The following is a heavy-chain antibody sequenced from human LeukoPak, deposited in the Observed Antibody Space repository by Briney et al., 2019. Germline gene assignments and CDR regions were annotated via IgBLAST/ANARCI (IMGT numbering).Heavy chain of an antibody. Sequence: GGSLRLSCAASGFTFSNAWMNWVRQAPGKGLEWVSYISSSSSTIYYADSVKGRFTISRDNAKNSLYLQMNSLRAEDTAVYYCARVAARYYFDYWGQGTLVTVSS. D-gene: IGHD6-6*01. CDR3: ARVAARYYFDY. V-gene: IGHV3-48*04. CDR1: GFTFSNAW. J-gene: IGHJ4*02. CDR2: ISSSSSTI.